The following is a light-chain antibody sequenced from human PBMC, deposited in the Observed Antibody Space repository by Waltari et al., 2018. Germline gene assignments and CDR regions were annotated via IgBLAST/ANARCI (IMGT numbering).Light chain of an antibody. CDR1: DSDVGAYDF. J-gene: IGLJ1*01. Sequence: QSALTQPASVSGSPGQSITISCSGTDSDVGAYDFVSWYPQHPGKTPHLIIYEVSNRPSGISNRFSASKSGNTAPLTISGLQAEDEADYYCSSYTTSSAPGVFGTGTRVTVL. V-gene: IGLV2-14*01. CDR3: SSYTTSSAPGV. CDR2: EVS.